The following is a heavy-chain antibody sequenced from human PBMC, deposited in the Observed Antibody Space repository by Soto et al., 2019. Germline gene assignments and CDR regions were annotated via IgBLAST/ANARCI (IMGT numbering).Heavy chain of an antibody. D-gene: IGHD1-1*01. J-gene: IGHJ5*02. CDR3: ATANWSHHYFDP. Sequence: KPSETLSLTCAVYGGSFSGYYWSWLRQPPGKRLEWIGEINHSGSPNYNPSLKSRVTISVDTSKNQFSLKMTSVTAADTAVYYCATANWSHHYFDPWGQGTLVTVSS. CDR1: GGSFSGYY. CDR2: INHSGSP. V-gene: IGHV4-34*01.